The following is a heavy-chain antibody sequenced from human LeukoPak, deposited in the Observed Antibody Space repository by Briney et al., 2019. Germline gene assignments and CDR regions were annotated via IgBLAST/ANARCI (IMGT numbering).Heavy chain of an antibody. Sequence: PGGSLRLSCAASGFTFSSYAMHWVRQAPGKGLEWVAVISYDGSNKYYADSVKGRFTISRDNSKNTLYLQMNSLRAEDTAVYYCARGRARLYGGNLGVDYWGQGTLVTVSS. CDR3: ARGRARLYGGNLGVDY. D-gene: IGHD4-23*01. J-gene: IGHJ4*02. V-gene: IGHV3-30-3*01. CDR1: GFTFSSYA. CDR2: ISYDGSNK.